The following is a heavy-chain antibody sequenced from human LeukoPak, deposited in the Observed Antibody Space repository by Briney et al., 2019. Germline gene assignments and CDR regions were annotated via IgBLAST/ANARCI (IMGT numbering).Heavy chain of an antibody. CDR3: ARDPSNSSGWRTFFDY. J-gene: IGHJ4*02. CDR1: GHTFTAYY. V-gene: IGHV1-2*02. CDR2: INPNSGGT. D-gene: IGHD6-19*01. Sequence: ASVKVSCKASGHTFTAYYMFWVRQAPGQGLEWMGWINPNSGGTNYAQKLQGRVTMTTDTSTRTAYMELRSLGSDDTAVYYCARDPSNSSGWRTFFDYWGQGTLVTVSS.